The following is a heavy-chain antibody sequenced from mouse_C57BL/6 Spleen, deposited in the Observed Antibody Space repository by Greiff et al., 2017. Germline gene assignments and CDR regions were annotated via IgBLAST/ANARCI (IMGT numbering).Heavy chain of an antibody. D-gene: IGHD2-3*01. CDR2: IDPSDSYT. V-gene: IGHV1-69*01. CDR3: ARGNDYYFAY. J-gene: IGHJ3*01. Sequence: QVQLQQSGAELVMPGASVKLSCKASGYTFTSYWMHWVKQRPGQGLEWIGEIDPSDSYTNYNQKFKGKSTLTVDKSSSTAYMQLSSLTSEDSAVYYCARGNDYYFAYWGQGTLVTVSA. CDR1: GYTFTSYW.